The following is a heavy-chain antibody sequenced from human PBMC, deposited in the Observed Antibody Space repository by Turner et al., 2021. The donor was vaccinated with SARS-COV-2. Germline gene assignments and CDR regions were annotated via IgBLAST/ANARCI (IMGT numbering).Heavy chain of an antibody. Sequence: EVQLVESGGGLVQPGGSLGLSCAASGFTVSSNYMSWVRQAPGKGLEWFSIIYSGGRTYYADSVKGRFTISRDNSKNTLYLQMNSLRAEDTAVYYCASEQDSSGFVGMDVWGQGTTVTVSS. CDR2: IYSGGRT. V-gene: IGHV3-66*01. D-gene: IGHD3-22*01. J-gene: IGHJ6*02. CDR1: GFTVSSNY. CDR3: ASEQDSSGFVGMDV.